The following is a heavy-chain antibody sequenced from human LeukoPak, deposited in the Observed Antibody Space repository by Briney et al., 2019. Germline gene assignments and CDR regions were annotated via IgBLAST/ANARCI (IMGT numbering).Heavy chain of an antibody. D-gene: IGHD6-6*01. V-gene: IGHV4-34*01. CDR3: ARTYSSSSKPFDV. Sequence: SETLSLTCAVYGGSFSGYYWSWIRQPPGKGLGWIGEINHSGSTNYNPSLKSRVTISVDTSKNQFSLKLSSVTAADTAVYYCARTYSSSSKPFDVWGQGTMVTVSS. J-gene: IGHJ3*01. CDR2: INHSGST. CDR1: GGSFSGYY.